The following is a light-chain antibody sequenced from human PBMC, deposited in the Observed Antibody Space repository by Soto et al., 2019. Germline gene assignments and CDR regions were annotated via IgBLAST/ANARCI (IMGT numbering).Light chain of an antibody. CDR2: DAS. J-gene: IGKJ1*01. Sequence: DISFNTSPSLLSATVGDRVTITCRASQGISSYLAWYQQKPGKAPKLLIYDASNLESGVPSRFSGSGSGTEFTLTISSLQPDDIATYYCQHYNIYPWTFGQGTKVDIK. CDR3: QHYNIYPWT. V-gene: IGKV1-9*01. CDR1: QGISSY.